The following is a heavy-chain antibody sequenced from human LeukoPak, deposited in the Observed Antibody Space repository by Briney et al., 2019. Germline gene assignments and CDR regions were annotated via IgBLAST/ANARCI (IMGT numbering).Heavy chain of an antibody. V-gene: IGHV4-59*01. CDR1: GGSISTYY. CDR2: IYYSGST. Sequence: SETLSLTCTVSGGSISTYYWSWIRQPPGKGLEWIGCIYYSGSTKYNPSLKSRVTISVDTSKNQLSLKLSSVTAADTAVYYCARGEVGATTPLDYWGQGTLVTVSS. D-gene: IGHD1-26*01. J-gene: IGHJ4*02. CDR3: ARGEVGATTPLDY.